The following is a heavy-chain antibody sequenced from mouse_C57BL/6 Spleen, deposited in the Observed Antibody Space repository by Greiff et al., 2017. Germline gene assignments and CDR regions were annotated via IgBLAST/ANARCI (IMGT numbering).Heavy chain of an antibody. J-gene: IGHJ4*01. V-gene: IGHV3-1*01. Sequence: EVKLVESGPGMVKPSQSLSLTCTVTGYSITSGYDWHWIRHFPGNKLEWMGYISYSGSTNYNPSLKSRISITHDTSKNHFFLKLNSVTTEDTATYYCARERIYDGNYNGYAMDYWGQGTSVTVSS. CDR3: ARERIYDGNYNGYAMDY. D-gene: IGHD2-1*01. CDR1: GYSITSGYD. CDR2: ISYSGST.